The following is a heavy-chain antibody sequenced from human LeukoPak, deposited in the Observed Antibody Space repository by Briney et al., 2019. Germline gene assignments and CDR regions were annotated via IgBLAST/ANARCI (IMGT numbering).Heavy chain of an antibody. Sequence: ASVKVSCEASGYTFSGYYIHWVRQAPGQGLEWMGRINPNNGDTNYAQKFQDRVTMTRDTSITTAHVEVSRLQSDDTAVYYCARVSSPLQYNWFDPWGQGTLVTVSS. V-gene: IGHV1-2*06. CDR2: INPNNGDT. J-gene: IGHJ5*02. CDR1: GYTFSGYY. CDR3: ARVSSPLQYNWFDP. D-gene: IGHD2-15*01.